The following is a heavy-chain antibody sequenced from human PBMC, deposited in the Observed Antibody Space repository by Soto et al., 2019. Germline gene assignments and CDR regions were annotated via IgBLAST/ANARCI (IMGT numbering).Heavy chain of an antibody. CDR3: AKGSKFTIFSAHDF. Sequence: EVQLLESGGGLVQPGGSVRLSCAASGFTFSSYAMTWVRQAPGKGLEWVSALSGNSGTTYSADSVKGRFTISRDNSRNTLYLQMSSLRAEDTALYYCAKGSKFTIFSAHDFWGQGTLVTVSS. D-gene: IGHD3-3*01. CDR1: GFTFSSYA. J-gene: IGHJ4*02. CDR2: LSGNSGTT. V-gene: IGHV3-23*01.